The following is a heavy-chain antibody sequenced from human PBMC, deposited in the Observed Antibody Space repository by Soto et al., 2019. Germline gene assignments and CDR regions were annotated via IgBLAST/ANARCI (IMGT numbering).Heavy chain of an antibody. CDR3: ARDHLGGTDALDI. D-gene: IGHD1-26*01. Sequence: QVQLVQSGAEVKKPGASVKDSCKASGYTFTSFGISWVRQAPGQGIEWMGWISAYNGNTNYAEHLQARVTMTTDTSTSTAYMELRSLISDYTAVYYCARDHLGGTDALDIRGQGKMVTVSS. CDR1: GYTFTSFG. J-gene: IGHJ3*02. CDR2: ISAYNGNT. V-gene: IGHV1-18*01.